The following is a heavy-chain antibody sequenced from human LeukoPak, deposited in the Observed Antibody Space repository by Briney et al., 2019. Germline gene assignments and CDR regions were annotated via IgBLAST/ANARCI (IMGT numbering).Heavy chain of an antibody. J-gene: IGHJ4*02. CDR1: GYTFTGYY. D-gene: IGHD2-2*01. Sequence: ASVKVSCKASGYTFTGYYMHWVRQAPGEGLEWMGWLQPKSGGTNYAQNFQGRVTMTRDTSISTAYMELKRLRSDDTAVYYCARGYEGYDYWGQGTLVTVSS. CDR3: ARGYEGYDY. V-gene: IGHV1-2*02. CDR2: LQPKSGGT.